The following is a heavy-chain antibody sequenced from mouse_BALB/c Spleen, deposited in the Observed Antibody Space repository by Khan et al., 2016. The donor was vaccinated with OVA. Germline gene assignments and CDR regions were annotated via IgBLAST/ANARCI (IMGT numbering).Heavy chain of an antibody. CDR1: GYTFNSYW. J-gene: IGHJ3*01. CDR3: ARGYFGNYEFVY. Sequence: QVQLQQSGAELVKPGASVKLSCKTSGYTFNSYWIQWVKQRPGQGLGWIGQIFPGTGTTYYNENFKGKATLTVDTSANTAYMQFSSLTSEDSAVYFGARGYFGNYEFVYWGQGTLVTVSP. CDR2: IFPGTGTT. V-gene: IGHV1S132*01. D-gene: IGHD2-1*01.